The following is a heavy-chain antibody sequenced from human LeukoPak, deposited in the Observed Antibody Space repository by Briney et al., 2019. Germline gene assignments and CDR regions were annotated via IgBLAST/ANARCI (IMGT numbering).Heavy chain of an antibody. J-gene: IGHJ3*02. CDR3: ARDGRGYYDSSGYAFDI. D-gene: IGHD3-22*01. V-gene: IGHV3-7*01. CDR2: IKQDGSEK. Sequence: GGSLRLSCAASGFTFSSYWMSWVRQAPGKGLEWVANIKQDGSEKYYVDSVKGRFTIFRDNAKNSLYLQMNSLRAEDTAVYYCARDGRGYYDSSGYAFDIWGQGTMVTVSS. CDR1: GFTFSSYW.